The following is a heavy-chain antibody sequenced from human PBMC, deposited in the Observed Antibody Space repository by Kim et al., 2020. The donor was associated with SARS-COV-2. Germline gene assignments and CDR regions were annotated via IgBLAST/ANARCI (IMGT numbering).Heavy chain of an antibody. CDR3: ARGGVLLGYCSSTSCYRWFDP. CDR1: GGSFSGYY. V-gene: IGHV4-34*01. D-gene: IGHD2-2*01. J-gene: IGHJ5*02. Sequence: SETLSLTCAVYGGSFSGYYWSWIRQPPGKGLEWIGEINHSGSTYYNPSLKSRVTISVDTSKNQFSLKLSSVTAADTAVYYCARGGVLLGYCSSTSCYRWFDPWGQGTLVTVSS. CDR2: INHSGST.